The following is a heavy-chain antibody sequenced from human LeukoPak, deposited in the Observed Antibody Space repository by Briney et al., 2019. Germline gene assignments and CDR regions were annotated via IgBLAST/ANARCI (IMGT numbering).Heavy chain of an antibody. D-gene: IGHD6-6*01. CDR3: AKGGRRYSSSSFAFDI. CDR1: GFTVSSNY. Sequence: GGSLRLSCAASGFTVSSNYMSWVRQAPGKGLEWVSVIYSGGSTYYADSVKGRFTISRDNSKNTLYLQMDSLRAEDTAVYYCAKGGRRYSSSSFAFDIWGQGTMVTVSS. CDR2: IYSGGST. V-gene: IGHV3-53*01. J-gene: IGHJ3*02.